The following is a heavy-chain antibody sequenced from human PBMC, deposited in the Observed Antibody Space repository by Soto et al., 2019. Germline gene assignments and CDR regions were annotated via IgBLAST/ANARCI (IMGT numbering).Heavy chain of an antibody. CDR2: INPNNGGT. CDR1: GSTFTGYY. Sequence: ASVKVSCKASGSTFTGYYMHWVRQAPGQGLEWMGWINPNNGGTKYAQNFQGSVTMTRDTSISTAYMELSRLRSDDAAVYYCARASGVYDAFDIWGQGTMVTVSS. D-gene: IGHD4-17*01. J-gene: IGHJ3*02. V-gene: IGHV1-2*02. CDR3: ARASGVYDAFDI.